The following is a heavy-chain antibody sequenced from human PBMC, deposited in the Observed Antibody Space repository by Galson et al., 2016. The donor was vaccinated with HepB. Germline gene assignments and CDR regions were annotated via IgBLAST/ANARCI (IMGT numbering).Heavy chain of an antibody. CDR3: ARDSSGDYVGSWFDP. CDR2: ICNDGSNK. D-gene: IGHD3-22*01. Sequence: SLRLSCAASGFTFSSYGMHWVRQAPGKGLEWVAGICNDGSNKYYADSVKGRFTISRDNSKNTLYLQMNSLRAEDTAVYYCARDSSGDYVGSWFDPWGQGTLVTVSS. V-gene: IGHV3-33*01. J-gene: IGHJ5*02. CDR1: GFTFSSYG.